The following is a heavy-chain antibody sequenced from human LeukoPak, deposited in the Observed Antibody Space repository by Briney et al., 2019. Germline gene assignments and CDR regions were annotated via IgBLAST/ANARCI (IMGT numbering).Heavy chain of an antibody. D-gene: IGHD3-3*01. J-gene: IGHJ6*03. Sequence: SETLPLTCTVSGGSISSYYWSWIRQPAGKGLEWIGRIYTSGSTNYNPSLKSRVTMSVDTSKNQFSLKLSSVTAADTAVYYCARASGNDYDFRSGKFDYYYYMDVGGKGTTVTVS. CDR3: ARASGNDYDFRSGKFDYYYYMDV. CDR1: GGSISSYY. CDR2: IYTSGST. V-gene: IGHV4-4*07.